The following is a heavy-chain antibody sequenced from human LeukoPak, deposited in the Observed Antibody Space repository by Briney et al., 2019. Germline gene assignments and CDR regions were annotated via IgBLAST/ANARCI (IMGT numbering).Heavy chain of an antibody. D-gene: IGHD1-7*01. CDR2: IYSSGST. Sequence: SETLSLTCSVSGGPINSYYWSWIRQSAGKGLEWIGRIYSSGSTNYNPSLESRVTMSVDTSKNQFYLKLRSVTAADTAIYYCAGVNYLTPFDYWGQGIQVTVS. V-gene: IGHV4-4*07. J-gene: IGHJ4*02. CDR3: AGVNYLTPFDY. CDR1: GGPINSYY.